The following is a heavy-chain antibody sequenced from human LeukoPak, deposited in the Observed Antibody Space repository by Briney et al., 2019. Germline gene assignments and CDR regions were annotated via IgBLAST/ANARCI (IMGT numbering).Heavy chain of an antibody. CDR3: ATSSGAPGNM. Sequence: PGGSLRLSCAVSGVYWMSWVRQAPGKGLEWVANINQDGSVIYYVDSVKGRFTISRDNAKNSLYLQMNSLRAEDTGVYYCATSSGAPGNMWGQGPLVTVSS. J-gene: IGHJ4*02. D-gene: IGHD2-8*02. V-gene: IGHV3-7*01. CDR2: INQDGSVI. CDR1: GVYW.